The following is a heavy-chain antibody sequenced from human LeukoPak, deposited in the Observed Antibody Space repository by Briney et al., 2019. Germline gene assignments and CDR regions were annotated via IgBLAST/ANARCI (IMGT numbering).Heavy chain of an antibody. V-gene: IGHV3-30-3*01. CDR1: GFTFSSYA. CDR2: ISYDGSNK. CDR3: ARDPVVAATPTSGMDV. J-gene: IGHJ6*02. D-gene: IGHD2-15*01. Sequence: GRSLRLSCAASGFTFSSYAMHWVRRAPGKGLEWVAVISYDGSNKYYADSVKGRFTISRDNSKNTLYLQMNSLRAEDTAVYYCARDPVVAATPTSGMDVWGQGTTVTVSS.